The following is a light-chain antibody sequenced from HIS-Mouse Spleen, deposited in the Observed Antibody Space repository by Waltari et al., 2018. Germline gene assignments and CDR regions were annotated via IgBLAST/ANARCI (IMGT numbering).Light chain of an antibody. Sequence: QSVLTQPPSASGTPGQRVTISCSGSSSTIGSNYVYWYQQLPGTAPKLLIYRTNPRPSGVPDRFSGSKSGTSASLAISGLRSEDEADYYCAAWDDSLSGPVFGGGTKLTVL. CDR2: RTN. J-gene: IGLJ3*02. CDR3: AAWDDSLSGPV. V-gene: IGLV1-47*01. CDR1: SSTIGSNY.